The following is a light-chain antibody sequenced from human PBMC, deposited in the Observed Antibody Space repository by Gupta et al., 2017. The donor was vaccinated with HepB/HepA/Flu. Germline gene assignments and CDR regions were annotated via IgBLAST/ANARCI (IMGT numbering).Light chain of an antibody. Sequence: QYVLTQPASVSGSPGQSITISCIGTGSDVGTYNLVSWYLHHPGKAPKLIIDEVNKRPSGVPDRFSCYTSGNTASLTLSGLQAEDEADDYCCSFEGDKICEVFGSGTKVT. V-gene: IGLV2-23*02. J-gene: IGLJ1*01. CDR3: CSFEGDKICEV. CDR1: GSDVGTYNL. CDR2: EVN.